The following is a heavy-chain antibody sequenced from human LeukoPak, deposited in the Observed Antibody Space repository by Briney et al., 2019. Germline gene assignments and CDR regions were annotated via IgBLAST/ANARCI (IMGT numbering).Heavy chain of an antibody. D-gene: IGHD5-12*01. CDR3: ARNPSGFSGYDFYFDY. V-gene: IGHV5-51*01. J-gene: IGHJ4*02. Sequence: GESLQISCKGSGYSFTSFWIGWVRQMPGKGLEWMGIIHPGDSDTRYSPSFQGQVTISADKSISTAYLQWGSLKASDTAMYYCARNPSGFSGYDFYFDYWGQGTLVTVSS. CDR1: GYSFTSFW. CDR2: IHPGDSDT.